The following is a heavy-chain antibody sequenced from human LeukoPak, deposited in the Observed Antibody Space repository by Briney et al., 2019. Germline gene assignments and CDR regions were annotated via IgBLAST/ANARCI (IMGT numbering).Heavy chain of an antibody. J-gene: IGHJ4*02. CDR1: GYTFTSYD. Sequence: ASVKVSCKASGYTFTSYDINWVRQATGQGLEWMGWMNPNSGNTGYAQKFQGRVTMTRNTSISTAYMEPSSLRSEDTAVYYCARGTTTDCSSTSCATDCWGQGTLVTVYS. V-gene: IGHV1-8*01. D-gene: IGHD2-2*01. CDR2: MNPNSGNT. CDR3: ARGTTTDCSSTSCATDC.